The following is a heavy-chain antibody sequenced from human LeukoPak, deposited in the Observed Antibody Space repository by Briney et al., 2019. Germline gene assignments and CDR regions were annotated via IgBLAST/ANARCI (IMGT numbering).Heavy chain of an antibody. CDR3: AKAPDSSGFPSYFDS. Sequence: GGSLRLSCAVSGFTFSTFAMTWVRQAPGKGLEWVSSLSDSAVSSHYADSVKGRFTISRDNSKNTLYLQMNSLRAEDTATYYCAKAPDSSGFPSYFDSWGQGTLVAVSS. D-gene: IGHD3-22*01. CDR1: GFTFSTFA. J-gene: IGHJ4*02. V-gene: IGHV3-23*01. CDR2: LSDSAVSS.